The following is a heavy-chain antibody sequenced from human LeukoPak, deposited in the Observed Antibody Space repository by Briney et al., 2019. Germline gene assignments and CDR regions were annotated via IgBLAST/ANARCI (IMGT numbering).Heavy chain of an antibody. D-gene: IGHD3-10*01. V-gene: IGHV3-7*01. CDR1: GFTFSGYW. CDR2: IKQDGSDE. CDR3: ARKLYYYGTSPAGWFGP. Sequence: PGGSLRLSCVVSGFTFSGYWMSWVRQPPGKGLEWVATIKQDGSDEYYVDSVKGRFTISRGNAKNSLYLQTDGLRAEDTAVYHCARKLYYYGTSPAGWFGPWGQGTLVTVSS. J-gene: IGHJ5*02.